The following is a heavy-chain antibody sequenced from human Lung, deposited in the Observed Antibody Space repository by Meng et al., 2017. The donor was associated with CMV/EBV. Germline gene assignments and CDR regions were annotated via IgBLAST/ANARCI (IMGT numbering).Heavy chain of an antibody. CDR1: GSTFSSYS. J-gene: IGHJ4*02. Sequence: ESLKISCAASGSTFSSYSMNWVRQAPGKGLEWVSSISSSSSYIYYADSVKGRFTISRDNAKNSLYLQMNSLRAEDTAVYYCARATGGDYWGQGTLVAVSS. V-gene: IGHV3-21*01. D-gene: IGHD4-11*01. CDR2: ISSSSSYI. CDR3: ARATGGDY.